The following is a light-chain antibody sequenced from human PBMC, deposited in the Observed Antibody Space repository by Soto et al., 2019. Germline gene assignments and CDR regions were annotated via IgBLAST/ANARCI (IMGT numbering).Light chain of an antibody. J-gene: IGLJ7*01. CDR1: SGDVGGYDY. CDR2: EVT. V-gene: IGLV2-14*01. CDR3: SSHTSGSTRV. Sequence: QSVLTQPASVSGSPGQSIAISCTGTSGDVGGYDYVSWYQQHPDKAPKLMIYEVTKRPSWVSNRFSGSKSGNTASLTISGLKPEDEADYYCSSHTSGSTRVFGSGTQLTVL.